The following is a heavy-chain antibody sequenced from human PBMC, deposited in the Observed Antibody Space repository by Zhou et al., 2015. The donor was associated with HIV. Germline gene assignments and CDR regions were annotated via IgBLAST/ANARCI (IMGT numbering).Heavy chain of an antibody. J-gene: IGHJ1*01. CDR1: GFAFTSYS. D-gene: IGHD3-22*01. CDR2: ISERDTA. Sequence: EVQLLESGGGLVQPGGSLRLSCAASGFAFTSYSMTWVRQAPGKGLEWVSSISERDTAYYADSVKGRFTVSRDNVKNTLSLAMNGLRAEDTALYYCAKGLYYYDGGVYYCDYLQHWGQGTLVTVSS. CDR3: AKGLYYYDGGVYYCDYLQH. V-gene: IGHV3-23*01.